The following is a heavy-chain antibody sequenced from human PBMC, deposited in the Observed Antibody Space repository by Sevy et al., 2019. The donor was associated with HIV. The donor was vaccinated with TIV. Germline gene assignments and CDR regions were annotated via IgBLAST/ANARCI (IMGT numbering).Heavy chain of an antibody. Sequence: GESLKISCAISGFTVNDKYIIWVRQAPGKGLEWVSVIFSSGSRYYADNAKGRFTISRDNSKNTVDLQMNSVRAEDTAVYYCVSLFLSYRSGWSYFDYWGQGTLVTVSS. CDR3: VSLFLSYRSGWSYFDY. D-gene: IGHD6-19*01. CDR1: GFTVNDKY. V-gene: IGHV3-66*02. CDR2: IFSSGSR. J-gene: IGHJ4*02.